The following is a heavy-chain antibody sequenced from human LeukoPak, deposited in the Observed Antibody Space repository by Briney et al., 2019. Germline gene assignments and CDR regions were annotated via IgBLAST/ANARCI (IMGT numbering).Heavy chain of an antibody. CDR3: AFDYYDSGGYSDY. CDR1: GGTFSSYT. V-gene: IGHV1-69*02. J-gene: IGHJ4*02. Sequence: SVKVSRKASGGTFSSYTISWVRQAPGQGLEWMGRIIPILGIANYAQKFQGRVTITADKSTSTAYMELSSLRSEDTAVYYCAFDYYDSGGYSDYWGQGTLVTVSS. CDR2: IIPILGIA. D-gene: IGHD3-22*01.